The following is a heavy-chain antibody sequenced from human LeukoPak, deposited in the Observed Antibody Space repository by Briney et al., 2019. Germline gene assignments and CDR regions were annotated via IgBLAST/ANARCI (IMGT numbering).Heavy chain of an antibody. Sequence: SETLSLTCTVSGGSISSSSYYWGWIRQPPGKGLEWIGSIYYSGSTYYNPSLKSRVTISVDTSKNQFSLKLSSVTAADTAVYYCAREGIAAAGPGYWGQGTLVTVSS. CDR1: GGSISSSSYY. J-gene: IGHJ4*02. D-gene: IGHD6-13*01. V-gene: IGHV4-39*01. CDR2: IYYSGST. CDR3: AREGIAAAGPGY.